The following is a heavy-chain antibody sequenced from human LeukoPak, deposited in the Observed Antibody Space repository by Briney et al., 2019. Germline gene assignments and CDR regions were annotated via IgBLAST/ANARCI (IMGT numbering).Heavy chain of an antibody. D-gene: IGHD3-10*01. Sequence: SETLSLTCTVSGGSISGSSYYWGWIRQPPGKGLEWIGSIYYSGSTYYNPSLKSRVTISVDTSKNQFSLKLSSVTAADTAVYYCARHQTSAGVWWGQGTLVTASS. CDR2: IYYSGST. CDR1: GGSISGSSYY. CDR3: ARHQTSAGVW. V-gene: IGHV4-39*01. J-gene: IGHJ4*02.